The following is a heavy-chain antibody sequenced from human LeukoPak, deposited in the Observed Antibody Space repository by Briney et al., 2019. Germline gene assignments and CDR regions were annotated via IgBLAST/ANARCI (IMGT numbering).Heavy chain of an antibody. D-gene: IGHD3-9*01. J-gene: IGHJ4*02. CDR1: GFTFSSYS. V-gene: IGHV3-21*01. Sequence: PGGSLRLSCAASGFTFSSYSMNWVRQAPGKGLEWVSSISSSSSYIYYADSVKGRFTISRDNAKNSLYLQMNSLRAEDTAVYYCARNYYDILTGYYSDYWGQGTLVTVSS. CDR2: ISSSSSYI. CDR3: ARNYYDILTGYYSDY.